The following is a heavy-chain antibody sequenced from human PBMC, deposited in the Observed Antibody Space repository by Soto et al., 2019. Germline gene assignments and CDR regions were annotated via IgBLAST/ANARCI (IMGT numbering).Heavy chain of an antibody. J-gene: IGHJ4*02. CDR3: AKGGPYYYDSSGYYDY. Sequence: EVQLLESGGGLVQPGGSLRLSCAASGFTFSSYAMSWVRQAPGKGLVWVSAISGSGGSTYYADSVKGRFTISRDNSKNTLYLQMNSLSAEDTAVYYCAKGGPYYYDSSGYYDYWGQGTLVTVSS. CDR1: GFTFSSYA. D-gene: IGHD3-22*01. V-gene: IGHV3-23*01. CDR2: ISGSGGST.